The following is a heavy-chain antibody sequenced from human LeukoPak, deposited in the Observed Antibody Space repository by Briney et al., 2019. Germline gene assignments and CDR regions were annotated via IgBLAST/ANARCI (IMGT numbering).Heavy chain of an antibody. Sequence: GGSLRLSCAASGFTFSSYDMHWVRQATGKGMEWVSAIGTAGDTYYPGSVKGRFTISRENAKNSLYLQMNSLRAGDTAVYYCARVQGLDFRWYFDLWGRGTLVTVSS. CDR2: IGTAGDT. CDR1: GFTFSSYD. J-gene: IGHJ2*01. CDR3: ARVQGLDFRWYFDL. V-gene: IGHV3-13*01.